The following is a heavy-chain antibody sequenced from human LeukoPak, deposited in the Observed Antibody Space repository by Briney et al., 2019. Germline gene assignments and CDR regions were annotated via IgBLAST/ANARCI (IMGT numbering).Heavy chain of an antibody. CDR1: GFTVSSNY. J-gene: IGHJ5*02. D-gene: IGHD6-13*01. CDR2: IYSGGST. CDR3: AREVVRRSWLHWFDP. Sequence: GRSLRLSCAASGFTVSSNYMSSVRQAPGKGMEWVSVIYSGGSTYYAASVKGRLPISRDNSKNTLYLQMNSLRAEETAVYYCAREVVRRSWLHWFDPWGQGTLVTVSS. V-gene: IGHV3-66*02.